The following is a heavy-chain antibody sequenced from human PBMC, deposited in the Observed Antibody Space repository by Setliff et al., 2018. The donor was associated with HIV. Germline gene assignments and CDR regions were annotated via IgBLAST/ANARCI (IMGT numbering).Heavy chain of an antibody. CDR2: IYSSGTT. CDR3: ARRIDNSGSFPDKNWFDT. CDR1: GGFISRGSYS. D-gene: IGHD3-10*01. J-gene: IGHJ5*02. Sequence: SETLSLTCTVSGGFISRGSYSWGWIRQPPGKGLEWIGYIYSSGTTQYNPSLQSRVTMSIDTSKNQFSLKLTSVTAADTAVYYCARRIDNSGSFPDKNWFDTWGQGSLVTVSS. V-gene: IGHV4-61*05.